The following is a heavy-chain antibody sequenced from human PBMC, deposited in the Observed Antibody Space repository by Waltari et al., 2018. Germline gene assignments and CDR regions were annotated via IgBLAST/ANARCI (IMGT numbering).Heavy chain of an antibody. Sequence: QVQLVQSGAEVKKPGSSVKVSCKASGGTFSSYAISWVRQAPGQGLGWMGGIIPIFGTANYAQKFQGRVTITADESTSTAYMELSSLRSEDTAVYYCASRGERGYSYGQGYYYGMDVWGQGTTVTVSS. V-gene: IGHV1-69*01. CDR2: IIPIFGTA. J-gene: IGHJ6*02. D-gene: IGHD5-18*01. CDR1: GGTFSSYA. CDR3: ASRGERGYSYGQGYYYGMDV.